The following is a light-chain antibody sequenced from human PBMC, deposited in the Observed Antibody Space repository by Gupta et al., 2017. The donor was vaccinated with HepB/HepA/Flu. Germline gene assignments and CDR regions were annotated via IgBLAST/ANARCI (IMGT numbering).Light chain of an antibody. CDR1: QGISSY. V-gene: IGKV1-9*01. Sequence: IQLTQSPSFLSASVGDRVTITCRASQGISSYLAWYQQKPGKAPKLLIYAASTLQSGVPSRFSGSGSGTEFTLTISSLQPEDFATYYCQQLNSYPLTFGAGTKVEIK. CDR2: AAS. J-gene: IGKJ4*01. CDR3: QQLNSYPLT.